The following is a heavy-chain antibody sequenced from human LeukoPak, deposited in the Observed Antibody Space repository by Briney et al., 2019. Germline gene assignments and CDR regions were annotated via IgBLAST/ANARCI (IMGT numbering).Heavy chain of an antibody. V-gene: IGHV4-4*07. J-gene: IGHJ4*02. CDR3: ARGGGCSDTSCYNFDY. Sequence: SETLSLTCTVSGSISSYYWSWIRQSAGKGLEWIGRIYTSGSTNYSPSLKSRVTMSVDTSKNQFSLQLRSLTAADTAVHYCARGGGCSDTSCYNFDYWGQGTLVTVSS. CDR1: GSISSYY. CDR2: IYTSGST. D-gene: IGHD2-2*02.